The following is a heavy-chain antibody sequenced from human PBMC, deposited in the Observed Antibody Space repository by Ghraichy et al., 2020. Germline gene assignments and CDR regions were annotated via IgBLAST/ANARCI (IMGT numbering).Heavy chain of an antibody. Sequence: GGSLRLSCAASGFTFSSCWMSWVRQAPGKGLEWVASIRQDGSETYYVDSAKGRFTISRDNAKNSLLLQMNSLRVEDTAVYYCARGALNWAWYLGLWGRGALVTVSS. CDR3: ARGALNWAWYLGL. J-gene: IGHJ2*01. D-gene: IGHD7-27*01. CDR1: GFTFSSCW. CDR2: IRQDGSET. V-gene: IGHV3-7*01.